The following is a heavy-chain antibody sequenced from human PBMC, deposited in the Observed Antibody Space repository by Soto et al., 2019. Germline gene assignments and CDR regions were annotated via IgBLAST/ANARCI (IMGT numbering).Heavy chain of an antibody. CDR3: ARQRYYYMDV. J-gene: IGHJ6*03. CDR2: INHSGST. V-gene: IGHV4-34*01. Sequence: SETLSLTCAVYGGSFSGYYWSWIRQPPGKGLEWIGEINHSGSTNYNPSLKSRVTISVDTSKNQFSLKLSSATAADTAVYYCARQRYYYMDVWGKGTTVTVSS. CDR1: GGSFSGYY.